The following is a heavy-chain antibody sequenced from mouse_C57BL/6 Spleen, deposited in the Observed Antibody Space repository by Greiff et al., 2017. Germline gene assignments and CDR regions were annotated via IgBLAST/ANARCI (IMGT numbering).Heavy chain of an antibody. Sequence: QVQLQQSGAELMKPGASVKLSCKATGYTFTGYWIEWVKQRPGHGLEWIGEILPGSGSTNYTEKFKGKATFTADTSSNTAYMQLSSLTTEDSAIYDCARVYDGYSIAYGDQGTLVTVSA. CDR2: ILPGSGST. V-gene: IGHV1-9*01. CDR1: GYTFTGYW. J-gene: IGHJ3*01. D-gene: IGHD2-3*01. CDR3: ARVYDGYSIAY.